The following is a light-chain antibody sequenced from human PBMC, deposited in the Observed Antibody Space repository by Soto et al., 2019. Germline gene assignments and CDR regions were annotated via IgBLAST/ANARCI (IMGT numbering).Light chain of an antibody. CDR3: QHYNRYSPYT. CDR1: QSISTW. CDR2: TAS. Sequence: DIQMTQVPSTLSASIGDIVTITCRASQSISTWLAWYQQKAGKAPKLLIYTASSLETGVPSRFSGSGSGTEFTLTISSLQPDEFATYYCQHYNRYSPYTFGQGTRLEIK. J-gene: IGKJ2*01. V-gene: IGKV1-5*03.